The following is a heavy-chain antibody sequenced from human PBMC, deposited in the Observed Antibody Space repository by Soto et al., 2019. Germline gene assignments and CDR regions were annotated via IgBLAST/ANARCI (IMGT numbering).Heavy chain of an antibody. CDR2: IYYSGST. J-gene: IGHJ4*02. CDR1: GGSISSGGYY. Sequence: QVQLQESGPGLVKPSQTLSLTCPVSGGSISSGGYYWSWIRQHPGKGLEWIGYIYYSGSTYYNPSLKSRVTIPVDTCKNQFSLKMCSVTAGDTAVYYGATRDGYNSGREYWGQGTLVTVSS. D-gene: IGHD5-12*01. V-gene: IGHV4-31*03. CDR3: ATRDGYNSGREY.